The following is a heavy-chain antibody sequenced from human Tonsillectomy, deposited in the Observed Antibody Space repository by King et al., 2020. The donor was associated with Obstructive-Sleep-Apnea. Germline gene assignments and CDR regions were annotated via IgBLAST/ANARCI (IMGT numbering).Heavy chain of an antibody. CDR3: ARQYCSSTSCYNWFDP. CDR2: IYYSWST. CDR1: GGAISSSSYY. Sequence: LQLQESGPGLVKPSETLSLTCTGSGGAISSSSYYWGWVRQPPGKGSEWIGSIYYSWSTNYNPSLKSRVTISGDTSKNPFSLKRSSVTAADTAVDYCARQYCSSTSCYNWFDPWGQGTLVTVSS. V-gene: IGHV4-39*01. D-gene: IGHD2-2*01. J-gene: IGHJ5*02.